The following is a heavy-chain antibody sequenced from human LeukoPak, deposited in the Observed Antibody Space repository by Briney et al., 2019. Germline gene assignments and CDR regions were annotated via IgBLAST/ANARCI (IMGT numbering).Heavy chain of an antibody. Sequence: PGGSLRLSCAASGFTFSNSAMNWVRQVPGKGLEWVSSIDYDSSHIYYAALVRGRFTISRDNARNSVYLQMNSLRVEDTAVYYCARDPLRYLRVGHYDYWGQGTLVAVSS. V-gene: IGHV3-21*01. D-gene: IGHD3-9*01. CDR1: GFTFSNSA. CDR2: IDYDSSHI. J-gene: IGHJ4*02. CDR3: ARDPLRYLRVGHYDY.